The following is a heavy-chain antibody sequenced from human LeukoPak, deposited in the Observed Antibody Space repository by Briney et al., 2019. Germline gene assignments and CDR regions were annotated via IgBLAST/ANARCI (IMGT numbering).Heavy chain of an antibody. D-gene: IGHD3-10*01. CDR1: GYTFTSYS. V-gene: IGHV1-18*04. CDR2: ISAYNGNT. CDR3: ARDRRKLEDPPGDY. J-gene: IGHJ4*02. Sequence: ASVKVSCKSSGYTFTSYSFNWLRQAPGQGLEWMGWISAYNGNTNYAQNFQGRVTMTTDTSTSTVYMELRGLRSDDTAVYYCARDRRKLEDPPGDYWGQGTLVNVSS.